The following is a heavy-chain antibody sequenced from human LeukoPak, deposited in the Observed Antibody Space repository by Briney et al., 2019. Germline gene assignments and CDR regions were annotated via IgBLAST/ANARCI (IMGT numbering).Heavy chain of an antibody. CDR2: INQDGSAT. Sequence: SGGSLRLSCAASGFSFSNYWMSWVRQAPGKGLEWLANINQDGSATYYVDSVEGRFTISRDNAKNSLYLQMNSLRAGDTAVYYCARIGYSSSSFDYWGQGILVTVAS. CDR1: GFSFSNYW. V-gene: IGHV3-7*01. J-gene: IGHJ4*02. CDR3: ARIGYSSSSFDY. D-gene: IGHD6-6*01.